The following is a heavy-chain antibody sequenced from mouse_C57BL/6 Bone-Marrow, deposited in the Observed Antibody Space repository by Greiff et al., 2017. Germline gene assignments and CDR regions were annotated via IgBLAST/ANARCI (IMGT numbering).Heavy chain of an antibody. CDR2: IDPEDGGT. Sequence: EVKLMESGAELVKPGASVKLSCTASGYTIKDYYMHWVKQRTEQGLEWIGRIDPEDGGTNYTPKFQGKATLTADTSSNTAYLQLSSLTSEDTAVYYCARLGGNWFAYWGQGTLVTVSA. V-gene: IGHV14-2*01. D-gene: IGHD2-1*01. CDR3: ARLGGNWFAY. J-gene: IGHJ3*01. CDR1: GYTIKDYY.